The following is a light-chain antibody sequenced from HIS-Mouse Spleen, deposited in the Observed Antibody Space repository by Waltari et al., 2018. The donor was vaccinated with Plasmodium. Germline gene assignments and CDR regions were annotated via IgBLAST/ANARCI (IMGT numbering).Light chain of an antibody. CDR1: QRVSSN. CDR2: GAS. CDR3: QQYNNWSFT. V-gene: IGKV3-15*01. J-gene: IGKJ3*01. Sequence: EIVMTQSPATLSVPPEETAPPSCRASQRVSSNLAWDQRKPGQAPRLRIYGASTRATGIPARFRGSGSGTEFTLTISSLQSEDFAVYYRQQYNNWSFTFGPGTKVDIK.